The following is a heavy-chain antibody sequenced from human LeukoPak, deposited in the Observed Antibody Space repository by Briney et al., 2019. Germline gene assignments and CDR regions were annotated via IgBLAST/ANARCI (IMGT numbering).Heavy chain of an antibody. V-gene: IGHV4-59*01. CDR2: IYYTGST. J-gene: IGHJ6*02. D-gene: IGHD2-8*01. CDR3: ARGMTPFYYYGMDV. CDR1: GGSITTYY. Sequence: SETLSLTCTVSGGSITTYYWSWIRQSPGKGLEWIGYIYYTGSTNYNPSLHSRVTISVDTSRNQFSLKLSSVTAADTAVYYCARGMTPFYYYGMDVRGQGTTVTVSS.